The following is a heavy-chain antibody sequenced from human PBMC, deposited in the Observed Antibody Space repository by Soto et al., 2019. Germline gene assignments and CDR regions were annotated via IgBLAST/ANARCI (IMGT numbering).Heavy chain of an antibody. J-gene: IGHJ3*02. D-gene: IGHD3-16*01. Sequence: SLRLSCAASGFTFSSYDMHWVRQATGKGLEWVSAIGTAGDTYYPGSVKGRFTISRENAKNSLYLQMNSLRAGDTAVYYCARAPGGGAFDIWGQGTMVTVSS. CDR3: ARAPGGGAFDI. CDR1: GFTFSSYD. CDR2: IGTAGDT. V-gene: IGHV3-13*04.